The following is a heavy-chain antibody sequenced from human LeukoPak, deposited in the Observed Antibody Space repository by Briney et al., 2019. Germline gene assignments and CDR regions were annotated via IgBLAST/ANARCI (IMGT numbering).Heavy chain of an antibody. J-gene: IGHJ6*02. D-gene: IGHD3-22*01. Sequence: ASVKVSCKASGYTFTSYDINWVRQATGQGLEWMGWMNPNSGNTGYAQKFQGRVTITRNTSISTAYMELSSLRPEDTAVYYCARVAYYYDSAGKSLKFFYGMDVWGQGTTVTVS. V-gene: IGHV1-8*03. CDR1: GYTFTSYD. CDR3: ARVAYYYDSAGKSLKFFYGMDV. CDR2: MNPNSGNT.